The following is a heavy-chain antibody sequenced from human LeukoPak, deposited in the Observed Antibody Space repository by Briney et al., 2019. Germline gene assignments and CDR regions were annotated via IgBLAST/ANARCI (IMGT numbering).Heavy chain of an antibody. CDR1: GYTFTDYY. CDR2: INPKSGGT. CDR3: ARVEWSFYGSESYGFFDF. V-gene: IGHV1-2*02. J-gene: IGHJ4*03. Sequence: GASLKVSCKASGYTFTDYYMHWVRQAPGQGLEWMGWINPKSGGTNYAQKFQGRVTMTRDTSISTAYMGLSRLRSDDTAVYYCARVEWSFYGSESYGFFDFWGQGTLVTVSS. D-gene: IGHD3-10*01.